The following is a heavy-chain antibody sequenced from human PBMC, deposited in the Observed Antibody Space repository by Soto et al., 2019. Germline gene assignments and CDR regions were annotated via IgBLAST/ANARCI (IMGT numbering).Heavy chain of an antibody. D-gene: IGHD2-21*01. CDR3: ARSDGYNFNWLDS. Sequence: QVQLVQSGAEVKTPGASVKVSCKASGYTFATYDINWVRQAPGQGLEWMGWMNPNSGNTGYAQKFQGRLTRTRDTAWSVAHMELSSLRNEDTAVYYCARSDGYNFNWLDSWGQGTLVTVSA. CDR1: GYTFATYD. J-gene: IGHJ5*01. CDR2: MNPNSGNT. V-gene: IGHV1-8*01.